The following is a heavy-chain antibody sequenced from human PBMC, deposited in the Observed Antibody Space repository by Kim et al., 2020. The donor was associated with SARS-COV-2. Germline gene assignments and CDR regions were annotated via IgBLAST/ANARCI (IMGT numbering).Heavy chain of an antibody. V-gene: IGHV1-46*01. J-gene: IGHJ4*02. CDR3: ARDSSSSGNYFDY. D-gene: IGHD6-6*01. Sequence: YGQKFQGRVTRARDTSTSTCYMELSSLRSEDTAVYYCARDSSSSGNYFDYWGQGTLVTVSS.